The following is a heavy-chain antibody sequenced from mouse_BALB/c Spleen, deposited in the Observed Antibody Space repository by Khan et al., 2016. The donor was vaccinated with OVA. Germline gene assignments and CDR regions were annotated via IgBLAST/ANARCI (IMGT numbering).Heavy chain of an antibody. V-gene: IGHV3-2*02. CDR2: ISSSGST. Sequence: EVKLEESGPGLVKPSQSLSLTCTVTGYSITSDYAWNWIRQFPGNKLEWMDYISSSGSTNYNPALKSRISITRDTSKNPFFLQLHSVTTEDTATYYCARDGSRYNYAMDYWGQGTSVTVSS. J-gene: IGHJ4*01. CDR1: GYSITSDYA. CDR3: ARDGSRYNYAMDY. D-gene: IGHD2-3*01.